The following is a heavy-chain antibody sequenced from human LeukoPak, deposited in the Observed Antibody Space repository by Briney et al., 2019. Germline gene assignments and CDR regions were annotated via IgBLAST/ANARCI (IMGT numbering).Heavy chain of an antibody. CDR3: ARLIGSVDTAVDY. V-gene: IGHV3-64D*09. D-gene: IGHD5-18*01. CDR2: ISSNGGST. J-gene: IGHJ4*02. Sequence: PGGSLRLSCSASGFTFSSYAMHWVRQAPGKGLEYVSAISSNGGSTYYADSVKGRFTISRDNSKNTLYLQMSSLRAEDTAVYYCARLIGSVDTAVDYWGQGTLVTVSS. CDR1: GFTFSSYA.